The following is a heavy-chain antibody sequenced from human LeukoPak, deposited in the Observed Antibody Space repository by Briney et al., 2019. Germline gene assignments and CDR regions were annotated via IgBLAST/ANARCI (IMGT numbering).Heavy chain of an antibody. CDR2: IYTSGST. V-gene: IGHV4-61*02. J-gene: IGHJ4*02. CDR3: ARGPMFFGVAYCDY. D-gene: IGHD3-3*01. Sequence: SQTLSLTCTVSGGSISSGSYYWSWIRQPAGKGLEWIGRIYTSGSTNYNPSLKSRVTISVDTSKNQFSLKLSSVTAADTAVYYCARGPMFFGVAYCDYWGQGTLVTVSS. CDR1: GGSISSGSYY.